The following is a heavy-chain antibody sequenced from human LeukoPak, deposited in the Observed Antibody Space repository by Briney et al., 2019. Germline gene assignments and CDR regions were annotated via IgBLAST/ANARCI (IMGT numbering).Heavy chain of an antibody. CDR3: ARRMSPGGWFGP. D-gene: IGHD4-23*01. CDR1: GGAITAYY. J-gene: IGHJ5*02. Sequence: SETLSLTCTVSGGAITAYYWSWLRQPPGKGLEWIGYIYYSGITNYNPSLKSRVTMSVGTSKNHFYLKLSSVTAAATAVYFCARRMSPGGWFGPWGQGTLVTVSS. V-gene: IGHV4-59*08. CDR2: IYYSGIT.